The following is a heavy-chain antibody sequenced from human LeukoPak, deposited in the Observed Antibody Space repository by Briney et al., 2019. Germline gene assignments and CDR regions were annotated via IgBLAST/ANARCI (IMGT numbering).Heavy chain of an antibody. CDR2: INPNNGGT. D-gene: IGHD6-6*01. CDR3: ARAEVTARLYSGY. J-gene: IGHJ4*02. Sequence: ASVKVSCKASGYTFTGYYMYWVRQAPGQGLEWMGWINPNNGGTNYGQKFQGRVTMTRDTSISTAYMEVSRLRSDDTAVYYCARAEVTARLYSGYWGQGTLVTVSS. CDR1: GYTFTGYY. V-gene: IGHV1-2*02.